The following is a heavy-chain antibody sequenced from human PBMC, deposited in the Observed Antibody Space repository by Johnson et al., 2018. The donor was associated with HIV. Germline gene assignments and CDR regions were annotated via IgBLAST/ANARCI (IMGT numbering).Heavy chain of an antibody. CDR2: ICSSDSPI. D-gene: IGHD3-22*01. Sequence: QVQLVESGGRLVKPGGSLRLSCAASGFTFSDYYMSWIRQAPGKGLEWVSYICSSDSPIYYADSVKGRFTISRDNAKNSLYLQMNSLRAEDTAVYYCARRVGMIVVDMGAYDIWGQGTMVTVSS. CDR1: GFTFSDYY. J-gene: IGHJ3*02. CDR3: ARRVGMIVVDMGAYDI. V-gene: IGHV3-11*04.